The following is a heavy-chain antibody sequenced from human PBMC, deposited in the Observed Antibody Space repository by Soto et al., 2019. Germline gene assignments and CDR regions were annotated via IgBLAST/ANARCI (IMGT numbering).Heavy chain of an antibody. CDR1: GFTFSSYA. J-gene: IGHJ3*02. CDR3: AKRHDAFDI. V-gene: IGHV3-23*01. CDR2: INGGKP. Sequence: EEQLLESGGGLVQPGGSLRLSCGASGFTFSSYAMSWVRQAPGKGLEWVSVINGGKPFYADSVKGRFTISRDDSKNTLYLQMNSLRAEDTAVYYCAKRHDAFDIWGHGTMVTVSS. D-gene: IGHD6-25*01.